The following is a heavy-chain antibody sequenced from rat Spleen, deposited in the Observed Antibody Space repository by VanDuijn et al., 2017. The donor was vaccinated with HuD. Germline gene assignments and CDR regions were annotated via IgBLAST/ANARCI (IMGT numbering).Heavy chain of an antibody. D-gene: IGHD1-4*01. Sequence: QVQLKESGPGLVQPSQTLSLTCTVSGFSLMDYSVHWVRQPPGKGLEWMGRMKYDGDTYYTSALKSRLSISRDTSKSQVFLKMNSLQTEDTAIYYCTRDGNYPNWFAYWGQGTLVTVSS. CDR3: TRDGNYPNWFAY. J-gene: IGHJ3*01. V-gene: IGHV2S30*01. CDR1: GFSLMDYS. CDR2: MKYDGDT.